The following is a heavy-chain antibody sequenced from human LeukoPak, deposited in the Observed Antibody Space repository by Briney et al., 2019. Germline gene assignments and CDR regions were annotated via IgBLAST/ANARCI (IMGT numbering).Heavy chain of an antibody. Sequence: GASVKVSCKASGGTFSSYAISWVRQAPGQGLEWMGRIIPILGIANYAQKFQGRVTITADKSTSTAYMELRSLRSDDTAVYYCARGWFGERWGQGTLVTVSS. J-gene: IGHJ4*02. D-gene: IGHD3-10*01. V-gene: IGHV1-69*04. CDR2: IIPILGIA. CDR3: ARGWFGER. CDR1: GGTFSSYA.